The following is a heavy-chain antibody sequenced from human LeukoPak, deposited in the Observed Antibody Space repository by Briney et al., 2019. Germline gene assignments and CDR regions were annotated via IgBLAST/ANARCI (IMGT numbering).Heavy chain of an antibody. CDR2: TYYRSKWYN. CDR3: ARGPAGTRAFDV. D-gene: IGHD6-13*01. Sequence: SQTLSLTCAISGHSVSSNSAAWNRIRQTPSRGLEWLGRTYYRSKWYNEYAVSVKSRIIVNPDTSKNQFSLQLNSVTPEDTAVYYCARGPAGTRAFDVWGQGTMVTVSS. V-gene: IGHV6-1*01. J-gene: IGHJ3*01. CDR1: GHSVSSNSAA.